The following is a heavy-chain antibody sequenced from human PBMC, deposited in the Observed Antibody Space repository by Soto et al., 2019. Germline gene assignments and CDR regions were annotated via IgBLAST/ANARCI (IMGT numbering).Heavy chain of an antibody. CDR3: ARGRVAVAGSYYYYGVDV. CDR2: MSANSGNT. Sequence: ASVKVSCKASGYTFTSYDINWVRQATGQGLEWMGWMSANSGNTDYAQKLQGRVTMTTDTSTSTAYMELRSLRSDDTAVYYCARGRVAVAGSYYYYGVDVWGQGTTVTVSS. CDR1: GYTFTSYD. D-gene: IGHD6-19*01. J-gene: IGHJ6*02. V-gene: IGHV1-8*01.